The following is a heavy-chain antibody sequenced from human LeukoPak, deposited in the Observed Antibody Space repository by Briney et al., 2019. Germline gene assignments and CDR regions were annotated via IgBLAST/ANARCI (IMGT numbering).Heavy chain of an antibody. Sequence: GRSLRLSCAASGFTSDDYAMHWVRQAPGKGLEWVSGISWNSGSIGYADSVKGRFTISRDNAKNSLYLQMNSLRAEDMALYYCAARSNRGYSSGWYYFDYWGQGTLVTVSS. V-gene: IGHV3-9*02. CDR3: AARSNRGYSSGWYYFDY. CDR2: ISWNSGSI. CDR1: GFTSDDYA. D-gene: IGHD6-19*01. J-gene: IGHJ4*02.